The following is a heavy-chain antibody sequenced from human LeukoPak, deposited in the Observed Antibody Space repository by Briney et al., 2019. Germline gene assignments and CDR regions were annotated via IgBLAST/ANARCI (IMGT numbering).Heavy chain of an antibody. D-gene: IGHD3-10*01. Sequence: GGSLRLSCVASGFTFSSYTMNWVRQAPGKGLEWVSAISGSGGSTYYADSVKGRFTISRDNSKNTLYLQMNSLRAEDTAVYYCAKYIQWFGDLFDYWGQGTLVTVSS. V-gene: IGHV3-23*01. J-gene: IGHJ4*02. CDR3: AKYIQWFGDLFDY. CDR2: ISGSGGST. CDR1: GFTFSSYT.